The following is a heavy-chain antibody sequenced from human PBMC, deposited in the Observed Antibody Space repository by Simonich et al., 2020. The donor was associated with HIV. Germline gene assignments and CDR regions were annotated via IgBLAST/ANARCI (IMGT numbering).Heavy chain of an antibody. D-gene: IGHD4-17*01. J-gene: IGHJ4*02. V-gene: IGHV4-34*01. CDR2: INHSGST. Sequence: QVQLQQGGAGLLKPSETLSLTCAVYGGSFSGYYWCWIRQPPGKGLEWIGEINHSGSTNVNPSLKSRVTISVDTSKNQFSLKLSSVTAADTAVYYCARRHPTTVTTPYFDYWGQGTLVTVSS. CDR3: ARRHPTTVTTPYFDY. CDR1: GGSFSGYY.